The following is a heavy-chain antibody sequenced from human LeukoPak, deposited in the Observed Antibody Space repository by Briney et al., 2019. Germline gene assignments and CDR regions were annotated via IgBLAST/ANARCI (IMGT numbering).Heavy chain of an antibody. V-gene: IGHV3-23*01. Sequence: GGSLRCYCAASGFTFSSYAMSRVRQAPGKGLQWVSAISGSGGNTYYADSVKGRFTGSRDNSKNTLYLQMNSLTAEDTAVYYCATETGDSPDYWGQGTLVTISS. J-gene: IGHJ4*02. CDR2: ISGSGGNT. CDR3: ATETGDSPDY. CDR1: GFTFSSYA. D-gene: IGHD3-16*01.